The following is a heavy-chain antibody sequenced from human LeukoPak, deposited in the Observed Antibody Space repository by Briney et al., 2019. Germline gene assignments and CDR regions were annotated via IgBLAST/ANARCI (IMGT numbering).Heavy chain of an antibody. J-gene: IGHJ4*02. D-gene: IGHD3-3*01. CDR1: GFTFSTYA. CDR3: AKAPYYDFWSGSTVDY. V-gene: IGHV3-23*01. Sequence: PGGSLRLSCAASGFTFSTYAMSWVRQAPGKGLEWVSAISGSGGSTKYADSVKGRFTISRDNSKNTLYLQMSSLRVEDTAVYYCAKAPYYDFWSGSTVDYWGQGTLVTVSS. CDR2: ISGSGGST.